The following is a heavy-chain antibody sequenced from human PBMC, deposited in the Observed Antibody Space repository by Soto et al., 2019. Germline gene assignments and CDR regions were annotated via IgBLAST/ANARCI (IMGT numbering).Heavy chain of an antibody. CDR2: VYYSGST. CDR1: GGSISTSY. J-gene: IGHJ4*02. D-gene: IGHD1-7*01. Sequence: SETLSLTCTVPGGSISTSYWSWIRQPPGKGLEWIGYVYYSGSTNYNPSPKSRVTISVDTSKNQFSLKLSSVTAADTAVYYCARGGNYYFDYWGQGTLVTVSS. V-gene: IGHV4-59*01. CDR3: ARGGNYYFDY.